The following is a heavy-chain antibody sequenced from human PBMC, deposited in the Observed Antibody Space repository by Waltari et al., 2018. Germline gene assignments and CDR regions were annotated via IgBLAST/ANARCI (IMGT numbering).Heavy chain of an antibody. Sequence: QVQLQESGPGLVKPSETLSLTCTVSGGPISSYYWSWIRQPPGKGLEWIGYIYYSGSTNYNPSLKSRVTISVDTSKNQFSLKLSSVTAADTAVYYCAIAVAGTGYFDYWGQGTLVTVSS. CDR3: AIAVAGTGYFDY. CDR1: GGPISSYY. CDR2: IYYSGST. D-gene: IGHD6-19*01. V-gene: IGHV4-59*01. J-gene: IGHJ4*02.